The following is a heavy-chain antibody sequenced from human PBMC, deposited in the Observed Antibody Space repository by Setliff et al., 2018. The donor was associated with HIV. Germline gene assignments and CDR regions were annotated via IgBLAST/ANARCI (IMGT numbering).Heavy chain of an antibody. CDR2: IYSTGSS. Sequence: LSRTCTVSGASISSHYWSWIRQSPGRELEWIGYIYSTGSSNYNPSLQSRVSISMGASKNKFSLKVTSVTSADTAIYYCAKGAGSYGDYTFDYWGQGNLVTVSS. CDR3: AKGAGSYGDYTFDY. V-gene: IGHV4-59*11. J-gene: IGHJ4*02. D-gene: IGHD4-17*01. CDR1: GASISSHY.